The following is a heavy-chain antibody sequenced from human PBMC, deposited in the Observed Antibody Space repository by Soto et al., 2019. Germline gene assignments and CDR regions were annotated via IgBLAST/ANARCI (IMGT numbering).Heavy chain of an antibody. CDR3: ARGGLGYCSGGSCYRTDPLDY. D-gene: IGHD2-15*01. V-gene: IGHV4-34*01. CDR2: INHSGST. CDR1: GGSFSGYY. Sequence: SETLSLTCAVYGGSFSGYYWSWIRQPPGKGLEWIGEINHSGSTNYNPSLKSRVTISVDTSKNQFSLKLSSVTAADTAVYYCARGGLGYCSGGSCYRTDPLDYWGQGTLVTVSS. J-gene: IGHJ4*02.